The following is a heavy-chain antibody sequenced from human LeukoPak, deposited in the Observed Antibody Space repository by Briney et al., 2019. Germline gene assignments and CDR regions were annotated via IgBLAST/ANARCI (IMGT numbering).Heavy chain of an antibody. J-gene: IGHJ4*02. D-gene: IGHD3-10*01. V-gene: IGHV3-23*01. CDR2: ISGSGGST. CDR1: GFTFSSYA. CDR3: AKLPLIWFGEIYFDY. Sequence: ESGGSLRLSCAASGFTFSSYAMSWVRQAPGKGLEWVSAISGSGGSTYYADSVKGRFTISRDNSKNTLYLQMNSLRAEDTAVYYCAKLPLIWFGEIYFDYWGQGTLVTVSS.